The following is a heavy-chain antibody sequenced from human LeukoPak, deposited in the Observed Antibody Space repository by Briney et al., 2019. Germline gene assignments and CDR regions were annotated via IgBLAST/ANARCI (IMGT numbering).Heavy chain of an antibody. D-gene: IGHD3-16*01. CDR1: GYSISSGYY. CDR3: ARYGLLRLSDINAFHI. J-gene: IGHJ3*02. V-gene: IGHV4-38-2*02. CDR2: IYHSGST. Sequence: PSETLSLTCTVSGYSISSGYYWAWIRQPPGKGLEWIGNIYHSGSTYYSPSLKSRVTISIDTSKNQFSLILNSVTAADTALYYCARYGLLRLSDINAFHIWGQGTMVTVSS.